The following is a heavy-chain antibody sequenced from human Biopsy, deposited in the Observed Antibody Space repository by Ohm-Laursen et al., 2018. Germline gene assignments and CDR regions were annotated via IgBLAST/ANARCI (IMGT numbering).Heavy chain of an antibody. J-gene: IGHJ6*02. Sequence: SLRLSCSASGFTFNNYGMRWVRQAPGKGLEWVAFIFYDGSNTYYADSVKGRFTISRDNSRDTLYLQMSSLRAEDTAVYYCAKDRYNYTPIGGFSMDVWGQGTTVTVSS. V-gene: IGHV3-30*18. CDR2: IFYDGSNT. D-gene: IGHD5-18*01. CDR3: AKDRYNYTPIGGFSMDV. CDR1: GFTFNNYG.